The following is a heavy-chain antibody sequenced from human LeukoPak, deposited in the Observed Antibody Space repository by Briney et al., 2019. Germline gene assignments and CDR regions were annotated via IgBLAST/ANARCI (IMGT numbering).Heavy chain of an antibody. CDR2: VSGGGGST. V-gene: IGHV3-23*01. J-gene: IGHJ4*02. Sequence: GGSLRLSCAASGFTFSSYAMSWVRQAPGKGLEWVSTVSGGGGSTYYADSVRGRFTVSRDNSKNTLYLQMNILRAKDTALYYCATALRFLEWYPYWGQGTLVTVSS. D-gene: IGHD3-3*01. CDR3: ATALRFLEWYPY. CDR1: GFTFSSYA.